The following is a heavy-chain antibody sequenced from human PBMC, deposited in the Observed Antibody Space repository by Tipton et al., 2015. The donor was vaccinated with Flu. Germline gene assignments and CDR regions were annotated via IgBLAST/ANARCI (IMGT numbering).Heavy chain of an antibody. D-gene: IGHD5-18*01. CDR3: ARAPNRGYSYGTRFDY. Sequence: TLSLTCAVYGGSFSGYDWSWIRQPPGKGLEWIGEINHSGSTNYNPSLKSRVTISVDTSKNQFSLKLSSVTAADTAVYYCARAPNRGYSYGTRFDYWGQGTLVTVSS. V-gene: IGHV4-34*01. CDR2: INHSGST. J-gene: IGHJ4*02. CDR1: GGSFSGYD.